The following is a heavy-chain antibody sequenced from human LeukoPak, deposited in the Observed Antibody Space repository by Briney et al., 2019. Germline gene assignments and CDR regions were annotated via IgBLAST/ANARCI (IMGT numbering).Heavy chain of an antibody. Sequence: ASVKVSCKASGYTFTSYYMHWVRQAPGQGLEWMGIINPSGGSTSYAQKFQGRVTMTRDTPTSTVYMELSSLRSEDTAVYYCAREGTYCGGDCYPSTRTAFDYWGQGTLVTVSS. J-gene: IGHJ4*02. CDR3: AREGTYCGGDCYPSTRTAFDY. CDR2: INPSGGST. V-gene: IGHV1-46*01. D-gene: IGHD2-21*02. CDR1: GYTFTSYY.